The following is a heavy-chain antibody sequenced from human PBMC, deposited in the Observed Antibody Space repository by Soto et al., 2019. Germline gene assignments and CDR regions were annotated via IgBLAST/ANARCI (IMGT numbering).Heavy chain of an antibody. Sequence: QITLKESGPTLVKPTQTLTLTCTFSGFSLSSTRMAVGWIRQPPGKALEWLALIYWDDDKRYSPFLKSRLTITKDTSKNQVVLTMSNMDPVDTARYYCAHIVVAALGYYFDYWGQVTLFTVAS. V-gene: IGHV2-5*02. D-gene: IGHD5-12*01. CDR2: IYWDDDK. CDR3: AHIVVAALGYYFDY. CDR1: GFSLSSTRMA. J-gene: IGHJ4*02.